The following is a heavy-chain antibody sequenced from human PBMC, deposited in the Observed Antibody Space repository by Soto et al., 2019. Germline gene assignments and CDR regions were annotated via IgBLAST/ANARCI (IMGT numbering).Heavy chain of an antibody. J-gene: IGHJ4*02. CDR2: IFYSGST. CDR3: VHHGGVPYYHDF. V-gene: IGHV4-4*02. CDR1: GGSLSSSSW. Sequence: QVQLQESGPGLVNPSGTLSLTCAVSGGSLSSSSWWSLGRQPPGKTLEWLGEIFYSGSTKYNPSLNSRVTISADQSKNDFSLRLSSVTAADTAVYYCVHHGGVPYYHDFWGQGMLVTVSS. D-gene: IGHD2-8*01.